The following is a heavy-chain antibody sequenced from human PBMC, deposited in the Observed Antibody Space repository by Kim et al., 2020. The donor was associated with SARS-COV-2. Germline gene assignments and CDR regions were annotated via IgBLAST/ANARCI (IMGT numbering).Heavy chain of an antibody. D-gene: IGHD3-10*01. CDR3: ARQIWFGELYYFDY. V-gene: IGHV4-59*08. Sequence: NPSLKSRVTRSVDTSKNQCSLKLSSVTAADTAVYYCARQIWFGELYYFDYWGQGTLVTVSS. J-gene: IGHJ4*02.